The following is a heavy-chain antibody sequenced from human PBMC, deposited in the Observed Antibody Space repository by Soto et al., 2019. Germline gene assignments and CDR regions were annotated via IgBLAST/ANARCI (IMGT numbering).Heavy chain of an antibody. V-gene: IGHV4-59*01. D-gene: IGHD3-22*01. J-gene: IGHJ5*02. Sequence: QVQLQESGPGLVKSSETLSLTCTVSGDSMSTYYWNWIRQPPGKGLEWIGYVHSSGSTNYNPSRKSRVTISLDTSKNQFSLQLTSVTAADTAVYYCARGGGWLPDLWGQGTLVTVST. CDR2: VHSSGST. CDR1: GDSMSTYY. CDR3: ARGGGWLPDL.